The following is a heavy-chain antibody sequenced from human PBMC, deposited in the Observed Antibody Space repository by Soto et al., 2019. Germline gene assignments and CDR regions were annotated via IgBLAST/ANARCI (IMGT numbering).Heavy chain of an antibody. Sequence: QVQLVESGGGVVQPGRSLRLTCAASGFTFSDSGRHWVRQAPGKGLEWVALVSNDGNRKYYADSVKGRFTISRDNSENTLYLQMNSLRAEDTAVYYFARWVGGSMYDNSGKYDSWGQGTLVTVSS. D-gene: IGHD3-22*01. CDR1: GFTFSDSG. CDR3: ARWVGGSMYDNSGKYDS. J-gene: IGHJ5*01. CDR2: VSNDGNRK. V-gene: IGHV3-30*03.